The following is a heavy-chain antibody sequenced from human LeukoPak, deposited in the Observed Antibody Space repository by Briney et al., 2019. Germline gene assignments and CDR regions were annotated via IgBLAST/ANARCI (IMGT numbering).Heavy chain of an antibody. J-gene: IGHJ4*02. D-gene: IGHD6-13*01. Sequence: PGRSLRLSCAASGFTFSSYGMHWVRQAPGKGLEWVAVIWYDGSNKYYADSVKGRFTISRDNSKNTLYLQMNSLRAEDTAVYYCARGGLDSSSWHQFDYWGQGTLDTVSS. V-gene: IGHV3-33*01. CDR1: GFTFSSYG. CDR3: ARGGLDSSSWHQFDY. CDR2: IWYDGSNK.